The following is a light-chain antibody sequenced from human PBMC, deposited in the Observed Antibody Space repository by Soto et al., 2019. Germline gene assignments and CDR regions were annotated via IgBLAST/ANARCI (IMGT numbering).Light chain of an antibody. V-gene: IGKV1-9*01. CDR1: QGISSY. CDR3: QQLNSYPIT. CDR2: AAS. J-gene: IGKJ5*01. Sequence: IRLTPSPSSLSASVGDRVTITCRASQGISSYLAWYQQKQGKAPKILIYAASTLQSGVPSRFRGSGSGTDFTLTISRLQPEDFETYYCQQLNSYPITFGQGTRLDIK.